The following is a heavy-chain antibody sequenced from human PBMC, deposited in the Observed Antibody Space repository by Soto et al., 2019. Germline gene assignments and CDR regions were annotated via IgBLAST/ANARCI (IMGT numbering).Heavy chain of an antibody. CDR3: ARAIKRWEVNYYFDY. V-gene: IGHV1-69*06. CDR1: GSTFNNFA. CDR2: IVVMSNAA. Sequence: QVVLLQSGAEVKEPGSSVRLSCQVSGSTFNNFAFSWVRQAPGQGPEWLGGIVVMSNAADYSQRFQDRVMITADTSTSTLYMELGRLTFDDTAVYYCARAIKRWEVNYYFDYWGQGTLVTVSS. D-gene: IGHD1-26*01. J-gene: IGHJ4*02.